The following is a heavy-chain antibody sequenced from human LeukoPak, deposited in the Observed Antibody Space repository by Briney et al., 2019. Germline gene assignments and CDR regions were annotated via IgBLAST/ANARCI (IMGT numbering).Heavy chain of an antibody. CDR1: GFTFSSYA. Sequence: RPGGSLRLSCAASGFTFSSYAMSWVRQAPGKGLEWVSAISGSGGSTYYADSVKGRFTISRDNSKNTLYLQMNSLRAEDTAVYYCAKGFYVWGSYRYDSPFDNWGQGTLVTVSS. CDR2: ISGSGGST. V-gene: IGHV3-23*01. D-gene: IGHD3-16*02. J-gene: IGHJ4*02. CDR3: AKGFYVWGSYRYDSPFDN.